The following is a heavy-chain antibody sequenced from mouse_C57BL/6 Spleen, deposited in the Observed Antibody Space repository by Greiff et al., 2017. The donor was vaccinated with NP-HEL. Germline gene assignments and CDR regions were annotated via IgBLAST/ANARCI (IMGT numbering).Heavy chain of an antibody. CDR1: GFTFSSYA. J-gene: IGHJ4*01. Sequence: EVKLVESGGGLVKPGGSLKLSCAASGFTFSSYAMSWVRQTPEKRLEWVATISDGGSYTYYPDNVKGRFTISRDNAKNNLYLQMSHLKSEDTAMYYCARGSVAMDYWGQGTSVTVSS. CDR3: ARGSVAMDY. CDR2: ISDGGSYT. V-gene: IGHV5-4*03.